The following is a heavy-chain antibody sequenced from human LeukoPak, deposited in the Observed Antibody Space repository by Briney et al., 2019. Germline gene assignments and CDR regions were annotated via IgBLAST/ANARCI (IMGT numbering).Heavy chain of an antibody. CDR2: ISTGGCND. J-gene: IGHJ4*02. CDR3: ASRNSAIVSFYDS. Sequence: GGSLRLSCAASGFSFSNYVMSWVRHAPGRGLEWISAISTGGCNDYYADSVKGRFTISRDNSKNTLFLQMNTLTAEDTAVYYCASRNSAIVSFYDSWGQGTLVTVSS. D-gene: IGHD5-18*01. CDR1: GFSFSNYV. V-gene: IGHV3-23*01.